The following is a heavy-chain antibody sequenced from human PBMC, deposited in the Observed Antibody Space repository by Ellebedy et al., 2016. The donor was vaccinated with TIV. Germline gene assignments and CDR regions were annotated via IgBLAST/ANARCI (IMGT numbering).Heavy chain of an antibody. CDR3: AREGRDGYTNWFDP. D-gene: IGHD5-24*01. J-gene: IGHJ5*02. CDR1: GFTFSDYY. CDR2: ISSSGSTI. V-gene: IGHV3-11*01. Sequence: GESLKISXAASGFTFSDYYMSWIRQAPGKGLEWVSYISSSGSTIYYADSVKGRFTISRDNAKNSLYLQMNSLRAEDTAVYYCAREGRDGYTNWFDPWGQGTLVTVSS.